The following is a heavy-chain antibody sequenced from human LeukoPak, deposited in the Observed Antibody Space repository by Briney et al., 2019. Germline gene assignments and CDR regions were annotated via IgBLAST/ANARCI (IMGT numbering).Heavy chain of an antibody. CDR3: ARGEAWAIFGVVISFNY. CDR2: INPTAGNT. J-gene: IGHJ4*02. CDR1: GYTFTGYY. Sequence: ASVKVSCKASGYTFTGYYLHWVRQAPGQGLEWMGLINPTAGNTYYAQRFQGRVTMTRDMSTSTVYMELSSLRSEDTAVYYCARGEAWAIFGVVISFNYWGQGTLVTVSS. V-gene: IGHV1-46*01. D-gene: IGHD3-3*01.